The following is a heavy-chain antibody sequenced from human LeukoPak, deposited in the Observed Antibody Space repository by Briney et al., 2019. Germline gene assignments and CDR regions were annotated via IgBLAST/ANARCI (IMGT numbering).Heavy chain of an antibody. Sequence: GGSLRLSCAASGFTVSSNYMSWVRQAPGKGLEWVSAISGSGGSTYYADSVMGRFTISRDNSKNTLYLQMNSLRAEDTAVYYCARAMRSETVPFDYWGQGTLVTVSS. J-gene: IGHJ4*02. V-gene: IGHV3-23*01. D-gene: IGHD3-22*01. CDR2: ISGSGGST. CDR3: ARAMRSETVPFDY. CDR1: GFTVSSNY.